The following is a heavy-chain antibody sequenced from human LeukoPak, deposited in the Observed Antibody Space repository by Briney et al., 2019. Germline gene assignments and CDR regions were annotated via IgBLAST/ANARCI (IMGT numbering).Heavy chain of an antibody. D-gene: IGHD1-26*01. CDR3: ARRSYYDLDYFDY. V-gene: IGHV3-74*01. CDR2: INSDGSST. J-gene: IGHJ4*02. CDR1: GFTFSSYW. Sequence: GGSLRLSCAASGFTFSSYWMHWVRQAPGKGLVWVSRINSDGSSTSYADSVKGRFTISRDNSKNTLYLQMNSLRAEDTAVYYCARRSYYDLDYFDYWGQGTLVTVSS.